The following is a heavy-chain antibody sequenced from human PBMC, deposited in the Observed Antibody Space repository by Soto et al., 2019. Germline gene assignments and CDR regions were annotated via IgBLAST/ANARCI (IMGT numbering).Heavy chain of an antibody. Sequence: QVQLVQSGAEVKKPGASVKVSCKASGYTFTSYYMHWVRQAPGQGLEWMGIINPSGGSTSYAQKFQGRVTMTRDTSTSTVYMELSSLRSEDTAVYDCARVLSGDAFDIWGQGTMVTVSS. D-gene: IGHD3-10*01. CDR2: INPSGGST. V-gene: IGHV1-46*01. CDR3: ARVLSGDAFDI. CDR1: GYTFTSYY. J-gene: IGHJ3*02.